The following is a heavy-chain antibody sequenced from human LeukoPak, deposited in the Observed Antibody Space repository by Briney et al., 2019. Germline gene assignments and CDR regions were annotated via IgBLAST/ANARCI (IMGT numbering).Heavy chain of an antibody. CDR1: GFTFSSYA. CDR2: ISYDGSSK. V-gene: IGHV3-30-3*01. D-gene: IGHD2-2*01. CDR3: ASGACSSTSCTYYYYYGTDV. Sequence: GGSLRLSCAASGFTFSSYAIHWVRQAPGKGLEWVAVISYDGSSKKYADSVKGRFTISRDNSKNTLYLQMNSLRAEDTAVYYCASGACSSTSCTYYYYYGTDVWGQGTTVTVSS. J-gene: IGHJ6*02.